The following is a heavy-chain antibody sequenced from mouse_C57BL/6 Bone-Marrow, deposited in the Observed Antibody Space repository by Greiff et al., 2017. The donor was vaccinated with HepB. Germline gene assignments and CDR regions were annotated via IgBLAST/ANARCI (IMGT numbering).Heavy chain of an antibody. J-gene: IGHJ2*01. CDR2: IDPENGDP. CDR1: GFNIKDDY. D-gene: IGHD1-1*01. CDR3: TPEDGSSYENFDY. Sequence: VQLQQSGAELVRPGASVKLSCTASGFNIKDDYMHWVKQRPEQGLEWIGWIDPENGDPEYASKFQGKATITADTSSNTAYLQRSSLTSEDTAVYYCTPEDGSSYENFDYWGQGTTLTVSS. V-gene: IGHV14-4*01.